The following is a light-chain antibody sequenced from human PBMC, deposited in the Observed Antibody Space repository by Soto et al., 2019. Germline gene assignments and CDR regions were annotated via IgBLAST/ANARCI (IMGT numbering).Light chain of an antibody. V-gene: IGKV3-20*01. CDR2: GAS. CDR3: QQYGSSPPIT. J-gene: IGKJ5*01. Sequence: EIVLTQSPGTLSLSPWERATLSCRASQSVSSSYLAWYQQKPGQAPRLFIYGASSRATGIPDRFSGSGSGTDFTLTISRLEPEDFAVYYCQQYGSSPPITFGQGTRLEIK. CDR1: QSVSSSY.